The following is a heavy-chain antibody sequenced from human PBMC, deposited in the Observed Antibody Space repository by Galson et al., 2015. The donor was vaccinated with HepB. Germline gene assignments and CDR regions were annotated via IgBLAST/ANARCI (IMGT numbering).Heavy chain of an antibody. Sequence: SVKASCKASGYTFAGYYMHWVRQAPGQGLEWMGRIIPNSGGTNYAQKFQGRVTMTRDTSISTAYMELSSLRSEDTAVYYCARVSPALSPRGYFDYWGQGTLVTVSS. CDR1: GYTFAGYY. D-gene: IGHD3-10*01. CDR3: ARVSPALSPRGYFDY. CDR2: IIPNSGGT. J-gene: IGHJ4*02. V-gene: IGHV1-2*06.